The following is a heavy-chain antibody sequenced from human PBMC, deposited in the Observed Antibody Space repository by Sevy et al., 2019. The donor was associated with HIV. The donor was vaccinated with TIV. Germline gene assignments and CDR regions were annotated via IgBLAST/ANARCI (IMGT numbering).Heavy chain of an antibody. V-gene: IGHV3-30*18. Sequence: GGSLRLSCAASGFTFSSYGMHWVRQAPGKGLEWVAVIPYDGSYNYYADSVKGRITISRDNSKNTLYLQMNSLRAEDTAVYYCAKDSWYCSGGRCYGIDYWGQGTLVTVSS. CDR1: GFTFSSYG. CDR3: AKDSWYCSGGRCYGIDY. CDR2: IPYDGSYN. D-gene: IGHD2-15*01. J-gene: IGHJ4*02.